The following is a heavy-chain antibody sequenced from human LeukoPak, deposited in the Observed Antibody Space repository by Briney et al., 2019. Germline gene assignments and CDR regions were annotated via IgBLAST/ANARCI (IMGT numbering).Heavy chain of an antibody. J-gene: IGHJ6*03. D-gene: IGHD3-16*01. CDR1: GGTFSSYA. CDR2: IIPIFGTA. Sequence: ASVKVSCKASGGTFSSYAISWVRQAPGQGLEWMGRIIPIFGTANYAQKFQGRVTITADKSTSTACMELSSLRSEDTAVYYCARDTPVGGSYYYYYMDVWGKGTTVTVSS. V-gene: IGHV1-69*06. CDR3: ARDTPVGGSYYYYYMDV.